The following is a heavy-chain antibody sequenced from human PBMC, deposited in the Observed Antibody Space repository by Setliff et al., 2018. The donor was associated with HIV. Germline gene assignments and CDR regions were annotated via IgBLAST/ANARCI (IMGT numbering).Heavy chain of an antibody. CDR3: ARVVDRDYDFWSAYEY. Sequence: SVKVSCKSSGYTFTAHHIHWVRQAPGQGPEWMGWIIPKSGETSYAEKFRGRVTMTRDTSLSTAYMELSWLTSDDTAVYYCARVVDRDYDFWSAYEYWGQGTMVTVSS. J-gene: IGHJ4*02. V-gene: IGHV1-2*02. CDR2: IIPKSGET. D-gene: IGHD3-3*01. CDR1: GYTFTAHH.